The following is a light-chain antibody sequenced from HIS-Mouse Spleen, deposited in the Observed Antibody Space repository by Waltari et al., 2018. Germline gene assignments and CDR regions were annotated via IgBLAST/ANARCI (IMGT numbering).Light chain of an antibody. CDR2: KDS. V-gene: IGLV3-25*03. Sequence: SYELTQPPSVSVSPGQTARITCSGDALPKQYAYWYQQKPGQAPVLVIYKDSEQPSGSPERFSGSSSGTTVTLTISGVQAEDEADYYCQSADSSGTYSVVFGGGTKLTVL. CDR1: ALPKQY. J-gene: IGLJ2*01. CDR3: QSADSSGTYSVV.